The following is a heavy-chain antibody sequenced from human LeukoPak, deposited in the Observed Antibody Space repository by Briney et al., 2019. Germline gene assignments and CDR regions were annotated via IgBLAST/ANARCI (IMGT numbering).Heavy chain of an antibody. Sequence: GGSLRLSCAASGFTFSNYWMTWVRQAPGKGLEWVAHINQDGNKKYYVDSVKGRFTISRDNAKNSLYLQMNSLRAEDTAVYYCARVVAAAGHNWFDPWGQGTLVTVSS. CDR2: INQDGNKK. J-gene: IGHJ5*02. D-gene: IGHD6-13*01. CDR1: GFTFSNYW. CDR3: ARVVAAAGHNWFDP. V-gene: IGHV3-7*03.